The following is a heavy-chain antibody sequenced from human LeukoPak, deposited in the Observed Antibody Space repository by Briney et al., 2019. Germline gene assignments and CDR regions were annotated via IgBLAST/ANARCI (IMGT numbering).Heavy chain of an antibody. CDR2: ISYDGSNK. J-gene: IGHJ4*02. CDR1: GFTFSSYA. V-gene: IGHV3-30-3*01. Sequence: GRSLRLSCAASGFTFSSYAMHWVRQAPGKGLEWVAVISYDGSNKYYADSVKGRFTISRDNSKNTLYLQMNSLRAEDTAVYYCARTVAFGGDYAEADYWGQGTLVTVSS. D-gene: IGHD4-17*01. CDR3: ARTVAFGGDYAEADY.